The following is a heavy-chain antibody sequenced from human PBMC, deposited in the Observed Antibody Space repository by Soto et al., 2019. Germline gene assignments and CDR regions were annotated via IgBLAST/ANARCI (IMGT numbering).Heavy chain of an antibody. CDR3: ARYDFGTFDY. J-gene: IGHJ4*02. CDR2: IYHTEST. CDR1: GDSISSSFW. V-gene: IGHV4-4*02. D-gene: IGHD4-17*01. Sequence: PSETLSLTCAVSGDSISSSFWWSWVRQPPGKGLEWIVEIYHTESTVYNPSLKSRVTISVDKSKNQFSLNLDSVTAADTAVYYCARYDFGTFDYWGRGILVTVSS.